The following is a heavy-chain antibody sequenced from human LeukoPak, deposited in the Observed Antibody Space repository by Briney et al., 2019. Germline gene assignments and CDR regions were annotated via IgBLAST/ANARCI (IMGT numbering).Heavy chain of an antibody. D-gene: IGHD3-3*01. CDR3: ARSDFWSGYTSH. CDR2: INHSGST. Sequence: SETLSLTCAVYGGSFSGYYWSWIRQPPGKGLEWIGEINHSGSTNYDPSLKSRVTISVDTSKNQFSLKLSSVTAADTAVYYCARSDFWSGYTSHWGQGTLVTVSS. J-gene: IGHJ4*02. CDR1: GGSFSGYY. V-gene: IGHV4-34*01.